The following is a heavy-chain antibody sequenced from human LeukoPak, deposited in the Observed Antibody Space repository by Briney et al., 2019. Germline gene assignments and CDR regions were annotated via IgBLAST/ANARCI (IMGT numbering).Heavy chain of an antibody. CDR2: IYYSGST. CDR3: ARGASGLAGYFDY. J-gene: IGHJ4*02. V-gene: IGHV4-39*07. CDR1: GASIISSSYY. Sequence: SETLSLTCTVSGASIISSSYYRGWIRQPPGKGLEWIGSIYYSGSTYYNPSLKSRVTISVDTSKNQFSLKLNSVTAADTAVYYCARGASGLAGYFDYWGQGTLVTVSS. D-gene: IGHD3-10*01.